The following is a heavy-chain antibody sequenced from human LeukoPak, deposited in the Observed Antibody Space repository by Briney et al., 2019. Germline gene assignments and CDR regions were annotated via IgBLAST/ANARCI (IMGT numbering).Heavy chain of an antibody. CDR1: GGSISSYY. V-gene: IGHV4-59*01. J-gene: IGHJ4*02. D-gene: IGHD6-6*01. CDR2: IYYSGST. Sequence: SETLSLTCTVSGGSISSYYWSWIRQPPGKGLEWIGYIYYSGSTNYNPSLKSRVTISVDTSKNQFSLKLSSVTAADTAVYYCARVGGSSSFGYWGQGTLVTVSS. CDR3: ARVGGSSSFGY.